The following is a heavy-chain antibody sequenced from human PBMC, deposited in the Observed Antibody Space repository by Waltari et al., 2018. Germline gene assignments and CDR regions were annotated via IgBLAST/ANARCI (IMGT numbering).Heavy chain of an antibody. CDR3: AKEVSRGWYVGRPFDL. CDR1: GVTSRGEG. V-gene: IGHV3-23*01. D-gene: IGHD6-19*01. CDR2: ISGTDETT. J-gene: IGHJ4*02. Sequence: EVQLLESGGGLVQPGGSLGRSGAGRGVTSRGEGRRWVRQAPGKGLEWVSAISGTDETTYYAYSVKGRFTVSRDDSENTLFLQMNSLRAEDRAVYYCAKEVSRGWYVGRPFDLWGQGIMVNVSS.